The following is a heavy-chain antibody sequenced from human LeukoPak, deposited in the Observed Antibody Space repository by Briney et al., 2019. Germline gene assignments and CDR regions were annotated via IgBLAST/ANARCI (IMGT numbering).Heavy chain of an antibody. CDR2: ISYDGSNK. CDR3: ARVGANDFSFDY. V-gene: IGHV3-30*03. D-gene: IGHD1-26*01. Sequence: PGRSLRLSCAASGFTFSSYGMHWVRQAPGKGLEWVAVISYDGSNKYYADSVRGRFTISRDNSKNTLYLQMNSLRAEDTAVYYCARVGANDFSFDYWGQGTLVTVSS. J-gene: IGHJ4*02. CDR1: GFTFSSYG.